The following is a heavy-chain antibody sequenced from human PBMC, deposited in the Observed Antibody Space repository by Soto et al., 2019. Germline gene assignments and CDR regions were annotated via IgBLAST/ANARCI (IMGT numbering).Heavy chain of an antibody. D-gene: IGHD3-16*01. Sequence: QVQLVQSGSEVKKPGASVKVSCKASGYTFTNYGIIWVRQAPGQGLEWMGWTSADKGNTNYAQKLQGRVTMTPDTSTSTAYMELRSMRSDDTAVYYCARDRGSYALDYWGQGALVTVSS. J-gene: IGHJ4*02. CDR1: GYTFTNYG. CDR2: TSADKGNT. V-gene: IGHV1-18*01. CDR3: ARDRGSYALDY.